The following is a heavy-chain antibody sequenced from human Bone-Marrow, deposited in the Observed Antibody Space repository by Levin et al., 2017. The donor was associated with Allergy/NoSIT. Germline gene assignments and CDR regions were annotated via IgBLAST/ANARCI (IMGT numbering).Heavy chain of an antibody. CDR1: GFTFSSYA. J-gene: IGHJ4*02. CDR3: AKALSGYFYFDS. V-gene: IGHV3-23*01. CDR2: IGGSAGDT. D-gene: IGHD5-12*01. Sequence: LSLTCAASGFTFSSYAMRWVRQAPGKGLEWVSAIGGSAGDTYYADSVKGRFTISRDNSKNTLYLQMNSLRAEDTAVYYCAKALSGYFYFDSWGQGTLVTVSS.